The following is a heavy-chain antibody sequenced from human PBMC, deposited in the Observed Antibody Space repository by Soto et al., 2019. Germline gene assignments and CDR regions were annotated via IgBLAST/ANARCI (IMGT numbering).Heavy chain of an antibody. CDR2: IYYSGST. Sequence: PGGSLRLSCAASGFTFSSYAMSWIRQPPGKGLEWIGSIYYSGSTYYNPSLKSRVTISVDTSKNQFSLKLSSVTAADTAVYYCARLSYPAFPWFDPWGRGTLVTVSS. V-gene: IGHV4-39*01. J-gene: IGHJ5*02. CDR3: ARLSYPAFPWFDP. CDR1: GFTFSSYA. D-gene: IGHD6-25*01.